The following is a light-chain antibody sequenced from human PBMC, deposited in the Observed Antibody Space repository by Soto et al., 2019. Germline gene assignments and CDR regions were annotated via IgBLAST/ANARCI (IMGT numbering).Light chain of an antibody. CDR1: QSVSRSY. CDR3: QQYGSSYT. CDR2: GAS. Sequence: EIVLTQSPGTLSLSPGERATLSCRASQSVSRSYLAWYQQKPGQAPRLLIYGASSRATGITDRFSGSGSGTDFTITISRLEPEDFAVYYCQQYGSSYTFGQGTKLEIK. V-gene: IGKV3-20*01. J-gene: IGKJ2*01.